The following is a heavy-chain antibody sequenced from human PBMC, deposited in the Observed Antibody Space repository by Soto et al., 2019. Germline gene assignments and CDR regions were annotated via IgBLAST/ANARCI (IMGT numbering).Heavy chain of an antibody. CDR2: IWYDGSNK. V-gene: IGHV3-33*01. J-gene: IGHJ6*02. Sequence: GGSLRLSCAASGFTFSSYGMHWVRQAPGKGLEWVAVIWYDGSNKYYADSVKGRFTISRDNSKNTLYLQMNSLRAEDTAVYYCARDPVICSGGSRRLYTDNDYYYYGMDVWGQGTTVTVSS. D-gene: IGHD2-15*01. CDR3: ARDPVICSGGSRRLYTDNDYYYYGMDV. CDR1: GFTFSSYG.